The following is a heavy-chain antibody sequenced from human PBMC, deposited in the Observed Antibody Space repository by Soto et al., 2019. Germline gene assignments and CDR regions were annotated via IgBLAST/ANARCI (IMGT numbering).Heavy chain of an antibody. D-gene: IGHD4-17*01. Sequence: QVQLQESGPGLVKPSETLSLTCTVSGGSISSYYWSWIRQPPGKGLEWIGYIYYSGSTNYNPSLESRVTISVDTSKNHFSLKLSSVTAADTAVYYCARRYGPGFDYWGQGTLVTVSS. CDR3: ARRYGPGFDY. V-gene: IGHV4-59*08. J-gene: IGHJ4*02. CDR1: GGSISSYY. CDR2: IYYSGST.